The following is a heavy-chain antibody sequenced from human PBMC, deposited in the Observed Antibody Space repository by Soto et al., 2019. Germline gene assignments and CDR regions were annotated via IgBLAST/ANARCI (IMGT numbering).Heavy chain of an antibody. J-gene: IGHJ6*02. CDR3: ARGIAARQNSNYYYYGMDV. CDR2: INPSGGST. D-gene: IGHD6-6*01. Sequence: QVQLVQSGAEVKKPGASVKVSCKASGYTFTSYYMHWVRQAPGQGLEWMGIINPSGGSTSYAQKFQGRVTMTRDTSTSTVYMELSSLRSEDTAVYYCARGIAARQNSNYYYYGMDVWGQGTTVTVSS. CDR1: GYTFTSYY. V-gene: IGHV1-46*01.